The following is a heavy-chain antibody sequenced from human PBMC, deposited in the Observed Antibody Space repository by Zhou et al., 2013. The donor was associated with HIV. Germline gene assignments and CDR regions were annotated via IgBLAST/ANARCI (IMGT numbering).Heavy chain of an antibody. CDR1: GAPFSSFA. Sequence: QVQLVQSGAEVKKPGSSVKISCRTSGAPFSSFAFNWMRQAPGQGLEWVGGIIPILGTPNYAQKFLGRVAITADEPSGTVYLELSGLRSADTAVYYCARGRDWNYWGQGTLVTVSS. CDR3: ARGRDWNY. CDR2: IIPILGTP. J-gene: IGHJ4*02. D-gene: IGHD2-21*01. V-gene: IGHV1-69*11.